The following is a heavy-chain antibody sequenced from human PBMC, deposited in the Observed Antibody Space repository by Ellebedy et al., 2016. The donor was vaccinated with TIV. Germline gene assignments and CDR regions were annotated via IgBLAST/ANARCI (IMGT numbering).Heavy chain of an antibody. Sequence: PGGSLRLSCAASGFTFSSYGMHWVRQAPGKGLEWVAIISYDGSNKYNADSVKGRFTISRDNSKNTLYLQMNSLRAEDTAVYYCAKGVRGPETGTTGFDYWGQGILVTVSS. CDR3: AKGVRGPETGTTGFDY. J-gene: IGHJ4*02. CDR2: ISYDGSNK. D-gene: IGHD1-1*01. CDR1: GFTFSSYG. V-gene: IGHV3-30*18.